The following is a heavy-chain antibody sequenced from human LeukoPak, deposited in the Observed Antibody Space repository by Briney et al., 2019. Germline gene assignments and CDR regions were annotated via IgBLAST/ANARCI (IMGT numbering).Heavy chain of an antibody. Sequence: PGGSLRLSCAASGFAFSSYDMHWVRQASGKGLEWVSGIGAFGDTYYGVAVRGRFTISRDKAKNSLYLQMNSLGAGDTAVYFCARAASYNYNNRPYLFGSWGQGTPVAVSS. J-gene: IGHJ4*02. CDR1: GFAFSSYD. CDR3: ARAASYNYNNRPYLFGS. CDR2: IGAFGDT. V-gene: IGHV3-13*01. D-gene: IGHD3-10*01.